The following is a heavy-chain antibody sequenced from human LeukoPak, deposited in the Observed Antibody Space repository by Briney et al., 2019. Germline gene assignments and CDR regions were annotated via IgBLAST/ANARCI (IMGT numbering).Heavy chain of an antibody. CDR2: ISISSSYI. CDR3: VGRGGITGRRADFDY. D-gene: IGHD1-20*01. V-gene: IGHV3-21*01. CDR1: GFTFSSYS. Sequence: GGSLRLSCAASGFTFSSYSMNWVRQAPGKGLEWVSSISISSSYIYYADSVKGRFTISRDNAKNSVYLQMNSLRAEDTAVYYCVGRGGITGRRADFDYWGQGTLVTVSS. J-gene: IGHJ4*02.